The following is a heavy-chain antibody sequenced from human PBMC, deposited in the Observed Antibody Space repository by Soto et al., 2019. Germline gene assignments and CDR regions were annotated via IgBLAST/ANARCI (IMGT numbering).Heavy chain of an antibody. CDR3: ARAKSYGERYAFAI. J-gene: IGHJ3*02. Sequence: GASVKVSCKASGYTFTGYYMHWVRQAPGQGLEWMGWINPNSGGTNYAQKFQGWVAMTRDTSISTTYMELSRLRSDDTAVYYCARAKSYGERYAFAIWGQGTLVTVSS. CDR1: GYTFTGYY. V-gene: IGHV1-2*04. CDR2: INPNSGGT. D-gene: IGHD5-18*01.